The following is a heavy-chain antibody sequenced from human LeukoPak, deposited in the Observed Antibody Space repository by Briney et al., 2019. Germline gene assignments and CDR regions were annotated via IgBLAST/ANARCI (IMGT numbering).Heavy chain of an antibody. CDR2: ISSSSSTI. V-gene: IGHV3-48*01. Sequence: GGSLRLSCAASGFTFSSYSINWVRQAPGKGLEWVSYISSSSSTIYYADSVKGRFTISRDNAKNSLYLQMNSLRAEDTAVYYCASQPSGGSAWEGIDPWGQGTLVTVSS. CDR3: ASQPSGGSAWEGIDP. CDR1: GFTFSSYS. J-gene: IGHJ5*02. D-gene: IGHD2-15*01.